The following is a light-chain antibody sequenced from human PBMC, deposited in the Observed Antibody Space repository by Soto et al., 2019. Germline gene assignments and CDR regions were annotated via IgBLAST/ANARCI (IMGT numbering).Light chain of an antibody. Sequence: QSVLTQPPSASGTPGQRVTISCSGSSSNVGVNFVYWYQHLPGTAPKLLIYRNDQRPSGVPDRFSGSKSGTSSSLAISGLRYEDEADYYCSSYTSSSTLFGGGTKLTVL. J-gene: IGLJ2*01. CDR3: SSYTSSSTL. CDR2: RND. CDR1: SSNVGVNF. V-gene: IGLV1-47*01.